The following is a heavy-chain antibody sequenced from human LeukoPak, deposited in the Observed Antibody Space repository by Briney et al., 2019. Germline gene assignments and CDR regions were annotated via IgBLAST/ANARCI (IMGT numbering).Heavy chain of an antibody. CDR3: ARVGDILTGYYPYYYYGMDV. CDR1: GYTFTSYY. Sequence: ASVKVSCMASGYTFTSYYMHWVRQAPGQGLEWMGIINPSGGSTSYAQKFQGRVTMTRDTSTSTVYMELSSLRSEDTAVYYCARVGDILTGYYPYYYYGMDVWGQGTTVTVSS. J-gene: IGHJ6*02. V-gene: IGHV1-46*01. D-gene: IGHD3-9*01. CDR2: INPSGGST.